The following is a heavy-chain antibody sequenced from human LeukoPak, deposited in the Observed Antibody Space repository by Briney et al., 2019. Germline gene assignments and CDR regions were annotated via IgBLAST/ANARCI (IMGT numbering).Heavy chain of an antibody. Sequence: ASVKVSCKASGYTFTGYYMHWVRQAPGQGLEWMGWINPNSGGTNYAQKFQGRVTMTRGTSISTAYMELSRLRSDDTAVYYCARGYCSGGSCYWFDPWGQGTLVTVSS. CDR1: GYTFTGYY. CDR2: INPNSGGT. D-gene: IGHD2-15*01. CDR3: ARGYCSGGSCYWFDP. V-gene: IGHV1-2*02. J-gene: IGHJ5*02.